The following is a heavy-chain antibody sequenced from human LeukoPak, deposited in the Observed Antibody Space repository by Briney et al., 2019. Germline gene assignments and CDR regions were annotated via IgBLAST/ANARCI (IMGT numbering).Heavy chain of an antibody. CDR3: ARLTGVAGDRYYFDY. J-gene: IGHJ4*02. V-gene: IGHV4-59*01. CDR1: GGSISTYY. CDR2: IYYSGST. D-gene: IGHD6-19*01. Sequence: SETLSLTCTVSGGSISTYYWTWIRQPPGKGLEWIGYIYYSGSTNYNPSLKSRVTIPVDTSNHHFSLNLRSVTAADTAVYYCARLTGVAGDRYYFDYWGQGTLVTVSS.